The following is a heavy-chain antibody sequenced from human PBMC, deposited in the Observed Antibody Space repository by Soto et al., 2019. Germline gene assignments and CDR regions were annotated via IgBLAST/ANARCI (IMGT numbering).Heavy chain of an antibody. CDR2: IYYSGST. V-gene: IGHV4-31*03. Sequence: PSETLSLTCTVSGGSISSGGYYWSWIRQHPGKGLEWIGYIYYSGSTYYNPSLKSRVTISVDTSKNQFSLKLSSVTAADTAVYYCARTLGSSSSRWFDPWGQGTLVTVSS. CDR3: ARTLGSSSSRWFDP. CDR1: GGSISSGGYY. J-gene: IGHJ5*02. D-gene: IGHD6-6*01.